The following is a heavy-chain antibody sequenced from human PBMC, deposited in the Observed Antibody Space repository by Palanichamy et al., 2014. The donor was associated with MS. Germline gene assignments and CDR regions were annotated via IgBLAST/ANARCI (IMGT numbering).Heavy chain of an antibody. CDR2: ISYDGSIQ. J-gene: IGHJ4*02. Sequence: QVQLVESGGGVVQPGGSLTLSCAASGFTFRAYAMHWVRQAPGKGLQWVAVISYDGSIQIYTDSVKGRFTISRDDSKNTLYVHMSSLQTEDMAVYYCAAVVPNSGEYFRFWGQGTLVTVSS. CDR1: GFTFRAYA. V-gene: IGHV3-30*04. CDR3: AAVVPNSGEYFRF. D-gene: IGHD1-26*01.